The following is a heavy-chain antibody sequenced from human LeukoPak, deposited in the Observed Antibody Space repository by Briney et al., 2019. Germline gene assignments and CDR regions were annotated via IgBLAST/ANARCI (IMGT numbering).Heavy chain of an antibody. J-gene: IGHJ4*02. Sequence: GSLRLSCTVSGFTVSSNSMSWVRQAPGKGLEWVSFIYSGGSTHYSDSVKGRFTISRDNSKNTLYLQMDSLRAEDTAVYYCARRAGAYSHPYDYWGQGTLVTVSS. CDR2: IYSGGST. D-gene: IGHD4/OR15-4a*01. V-gene: IGHV3-53*01. CDR1: GFTVSSNS. CDR3: ARRAGAYSHPYDY.